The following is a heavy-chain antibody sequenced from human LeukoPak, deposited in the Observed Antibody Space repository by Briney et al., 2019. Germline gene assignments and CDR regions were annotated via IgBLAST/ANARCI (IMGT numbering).Heavy chain of an antibody. Sequence: KSSETLSLTCTVSGGSISRSSYYWGWIRQPPGKGLEWIGTIYHSGTTYYNPSLKSRVTISLDTSKNHFSLRLSSVTAADTAVYYCASPSTVTFAYWGQGILVTVSS. CDR1: GGSISRSSYY. CDR2: IYHSGTT. J-gene: IGHJ4*02. D-gene: IGHD4-11*01. CDR3: ASPSTVTFAY. V-gene: IGHV4-39*02.